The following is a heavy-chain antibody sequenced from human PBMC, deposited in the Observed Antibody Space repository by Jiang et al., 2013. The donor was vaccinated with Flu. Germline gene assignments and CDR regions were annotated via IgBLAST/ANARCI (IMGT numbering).Heavy chain of an antibody. V-gene: IGHV3-23*01. CDR3: TKETEGGKWYFDL. CDR2: ISTDGSTT. D-gene: IGHD2-15*01. Sequence: GGSLRLSCAASGFTFSSYAMSWVRQAPGKGLEWVSTISTDGSTTYYADSVKGRFTISRDNSQNTKYLQMNSLRAEDTAVYYCTKETEGGKWYFDLWGRGTLVTVSS. J-gene: IGHJ2*01. CDR1: GFTFSSYA.